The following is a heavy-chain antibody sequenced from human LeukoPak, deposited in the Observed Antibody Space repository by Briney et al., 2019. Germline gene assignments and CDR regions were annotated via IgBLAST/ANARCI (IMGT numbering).Heavy chain of an antibody. J-gene: IGHJ4*02. CDR3: AKGPNYFDS. CDR2: MNSDGSAT. V-gene: IGHV3-74*01. Sequence: GGXLRLSCAASGFSFSNYWMHWVRQAPGKGLVWVTRMNSDGSATYYADSVQGRFTISRDNAKNTLYLQMNSLRAEDTAMYFCAKGPNYFDSWGQGTLVTVSS. CDR1: GFSFSNYW.